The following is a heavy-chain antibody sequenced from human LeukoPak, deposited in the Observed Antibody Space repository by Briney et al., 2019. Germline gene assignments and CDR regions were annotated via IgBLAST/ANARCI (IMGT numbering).Heavy chain of an antibody. CDR2: IFAADSDT. D-gene: IGHD2-2*01. V-gene: IGHV5-51*01. CDR3: ARSICSSTSCYSIGPSDY. J-gene: IGHJ4*02. Sequence: GESLKISCKGSGYSFTSYWIGWVRQMPGKGLEWMGMIFAADSDTRYSPAFQGQVTISADKSINTAYLQWSSLKASDTAMYYCARSICSSTSCYSIGPSDYWGQGTLVTVSS. CDR1: GYSFTSYW.